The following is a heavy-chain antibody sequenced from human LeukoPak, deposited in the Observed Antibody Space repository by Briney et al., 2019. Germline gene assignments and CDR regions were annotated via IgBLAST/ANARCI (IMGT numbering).Heavy chain of an antibody. D-gene: IGHD4-23*01. V-gene: IGHV1-69*04. CDR3: ARAEKDYGGVWLFDY. J-gene: IGHJ4*02. Sequence: ASVKVSCKASGGTFSSYAISWVRQAPGQGLEWMGRIIPILGIANYAQKFQGRVTITADKSTSTAYMELSSLRSEDTAVYYCARAEKDYGGVWLFDYWGQGTLVTVSS. CDR2: IIPILGIA. CDR1: GGTFSSYA.